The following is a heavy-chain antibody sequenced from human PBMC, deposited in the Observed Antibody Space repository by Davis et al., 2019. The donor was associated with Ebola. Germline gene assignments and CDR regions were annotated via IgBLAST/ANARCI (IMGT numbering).Heavy chain of an antibody. Sequence: GESLKISCAASGFTFSNFAMHWVRQAPGKGLEWVAVIWYDGSNEYYADSVKGRFTISRDNSKNTLYLQMNSLRAEDTAVYYCAKIDCSGGSCYAPDIWGQGTMVTVSS. CDR1: GFTFSNFA. J-gene: IGHJ3*02. V-gene: IGHV3-33*06. CDR3: AKIDCSGGSCYAPDI. CDR2: IWYDGSNE. D-gene: IGHD2-15*01.